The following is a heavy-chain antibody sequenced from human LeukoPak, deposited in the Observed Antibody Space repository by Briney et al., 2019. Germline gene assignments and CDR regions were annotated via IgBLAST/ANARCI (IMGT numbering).Heavy chain of an antibody. J-gene: IGHJ4*02. D-gene: IGHD6-6*01. V-gene: IGHV3-21*01. CDR3: VRARGSIPSSSFDY. CDR1: GFTFSNYS. CDR2: ITSSGSYI. Sequence: GGSLRLSCAASGFTFSNYSMNWVRQAPGKGLEWVSSITSSGSYIYYADSVKGRFTISRDNAKNSLDLQMNILRAEDTALYYCVRARGSIPSSSFDYWGQGALVTVSS.